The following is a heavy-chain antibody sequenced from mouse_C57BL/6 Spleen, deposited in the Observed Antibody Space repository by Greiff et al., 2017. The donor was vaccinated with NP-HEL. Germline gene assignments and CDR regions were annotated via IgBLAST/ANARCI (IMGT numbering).Heavy chain of an antibody. CDR3: ARMDEGYFDY. V-gene: IGHV1-4*01. CDR2: INPSSGYT. J-gene: IGHJ2*01. Sequence: VKLVESGAELARPGASVKMSCKASGYTFTSYTMHWVKQRPGQGLEWIGYINPSSGYTKYNQKFKDKATLTADKSSSTAYMQLSSLTSEDSAVYYCARMDEGYFDYWGQGTTLTVSS. CDR1: GYTFTSYT.